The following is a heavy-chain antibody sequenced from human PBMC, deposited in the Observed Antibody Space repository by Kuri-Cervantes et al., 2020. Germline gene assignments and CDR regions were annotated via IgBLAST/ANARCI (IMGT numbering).Heavy chain of an antibody. D-gene: IGHD6-19*01. J-gene: IGHJ4*02. CDR1: GGSFSGYY. V-gene: IGHV4-34*01. CDR3: ASGRAEWLVPAMVRKRRNY. CDR2: INHSGST. Sequence: GSLRLSCAVYGGSFSGYYWSWIRQPPGKGLEWIGEINHSGSTYYNPSLKSRVTISVDTSKNQFSLKLSSVTAAGTAVYYCASGRAEWLVPAMVRKRRNYWGQGTLVTVSS.